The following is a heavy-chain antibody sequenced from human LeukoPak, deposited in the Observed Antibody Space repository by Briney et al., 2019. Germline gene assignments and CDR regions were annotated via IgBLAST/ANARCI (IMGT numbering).Heavy chain of an antibody. CDR1: GGSINSYY. J-gene: IGHJ4*02. D-gene: IGHD6-19*01. Sequence: PSETLSLTCSVSGGSINSYYWSWIRQPAGKGLEWIGRIYSSGSADYNPSLKGRVTISADTSKNQFSLRLSSVTAADTAVYYCARDLIAVSLYYFDYWGQGTQVTVSS. CDR3: ARDLIAVSLYYFDY. V-gene: IGHV4-4*07. CDR2: IYSSGSA.